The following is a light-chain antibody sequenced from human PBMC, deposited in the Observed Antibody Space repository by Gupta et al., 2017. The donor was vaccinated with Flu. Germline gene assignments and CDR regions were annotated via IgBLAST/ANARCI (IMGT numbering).Light chain of an antibody. J-gene: IGKJ4*01. Sequence: DIQMTQSPSSLSASVGDRVTITCQASQDIHTYLNWYQHKPGRAPTLLIFDASYLERGVPSRFSGSGSGTLFSFTISSLQPEDIATYYCQQADRLPPTFGGGTKVEIK. CDR2: DAS. V-gene: IGKV1-33*01. CDR1: QDIHTY. CDR3: QQADRLPPT.